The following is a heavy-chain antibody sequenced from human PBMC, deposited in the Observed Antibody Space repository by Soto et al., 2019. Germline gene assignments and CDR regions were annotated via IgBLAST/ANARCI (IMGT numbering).Heavy chain of an antibody. CDR1: GFTFSSDS. CDR3: ARDLYRSSARYVEY. D-gene: IGHD6-6*01. J-gene: IGHJ4*02. Sequence: EVQLVDSGGGLVKPGGSLRLSCAASGFTFSSDSINWVRQAPGKGLEWVSSISSSSSYIYYADSVKGRFTISRDNAKNSLYRQMTSLRAEDTAVYYWARDLYRSSARYVEYWGPGNRVTVSS. CDR2: ISSSSSYI. V-gene: IGHV3-21*01.